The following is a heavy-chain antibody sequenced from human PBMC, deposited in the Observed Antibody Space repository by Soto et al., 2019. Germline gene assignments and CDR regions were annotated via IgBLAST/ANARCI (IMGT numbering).Heavy chain of an antibody. D-gene: IGHD2-2*01. J-gene: IGHJ4*02. V-gene: IGHV3-53*01. CDR2: IYSGGST. CDR1: GFTVSSNY. Sequence: GGSLRLSCAASGFTVSSNYMSWVRQAPGKGLEWVSVIYSGGSTYYADSVKGRFTISRDNSKNTLYLQMNSLRAEDTAVYYCARESSYCSSTSCYDYWGQGTLVTVSS. CDR3: ARESSYCSSTSCYDY.